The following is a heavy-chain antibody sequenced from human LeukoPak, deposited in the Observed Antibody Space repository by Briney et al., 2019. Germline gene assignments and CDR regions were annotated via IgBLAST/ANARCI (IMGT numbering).Heavy chain of an antibody. CDR2: ISSTGTYT. V-gene: IGHV3-64*01. CDR1: GFTFSDYG. CDR3: TRGPTVAAFNAFDL. D-gene: IGHD4-23*01. J-gene: IGHJ3*01. Sequence: GVSLRLSCAASGFTFSDYGIHWVRQVPGKGLEHVSAISSTGTYTHYANSVRGRFNLSRDNSKNTLYLQMGRLRAEDTAMYYCTRGPTVAAFNAFDLWGQGKMVSVSS.